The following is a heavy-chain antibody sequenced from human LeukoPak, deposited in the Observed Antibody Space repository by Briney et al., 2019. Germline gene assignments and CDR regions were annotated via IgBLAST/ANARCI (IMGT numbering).Heavy chain of an antibody. CDR2: ISYDGSNK. Sequence: GSLRLSCAASGFTFSSYAMHWVRQAPGKGLEWVAIISYDGSNKYYADSVKGRFTISRDNSKNTLYLQMNSLRAEDTAVYYCARGTPRRDSSWFAEYFQHWGQGTLVTVSS. D-gene: IGHD6-13*01. CDR3: ARGTPRRDSSWFAEYFQH. CDR1: GFTFSSYA. V-gene: IGHV3-30-3*01. J-gene: IGHJ1*01.